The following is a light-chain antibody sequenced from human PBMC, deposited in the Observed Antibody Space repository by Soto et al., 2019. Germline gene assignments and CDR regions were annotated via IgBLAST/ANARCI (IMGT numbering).Light chain of an antibody. CDR1: QSISSW. CDR3: QQYNSYHIT. V-gene: IGKV1-5*01. J-gene: IGKJ5*01. Sequence: DIQMTQSPSTLSASVGDRVTITCRASQSISSWLAWYQQKPGKAPKLLIYDASSLESGVPSRFSGSGSGTEFTLTISSLQPDDFATYYCQQYNSYHITFGQGTRLENK. CDR2: DAS.